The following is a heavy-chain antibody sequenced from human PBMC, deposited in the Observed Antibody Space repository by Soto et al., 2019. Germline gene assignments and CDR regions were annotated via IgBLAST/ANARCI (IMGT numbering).Heavy chain of an antibody. CDR2: IYYSGST. Sequence: SETLSVTCTVSGDSISSYYWSWSWQPTAKGLEWIGFIYYSGSTNYNPSLKSRVTISVDTSKNQFSLKLSSVTAADTAVYYCARKPIRNRGQFDYRGEGTVVTVS. D-gene: IGHD1-20*01. CDR3: ARKPIRNRGQFDY. J-gene: IGHJ4*02. V-gene: IGHV4-59*08. CDR1: GDSISSYY.